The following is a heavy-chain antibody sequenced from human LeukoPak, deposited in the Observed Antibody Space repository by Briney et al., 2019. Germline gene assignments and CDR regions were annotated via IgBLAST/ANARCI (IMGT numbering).Heavy chain of an antibody. J-gene: IGHJ5*02. Sequence: ASVKVSCKASGYTFTGYYMHWVRQAPGQGLEWMGWINPNSGGTNYAQKFQGRVTMTRDTSISTAYMELSRLRSDDRAVYYCEREGLGGLNWFAPGGRGTLVTVS. CDR3: EREGLGGLNWFAP. D-gene: IGHD3-16*01. CDR1: GYTFTGYY. V-gene: IGHV1-2*02. CDR2: INPNSGGT.